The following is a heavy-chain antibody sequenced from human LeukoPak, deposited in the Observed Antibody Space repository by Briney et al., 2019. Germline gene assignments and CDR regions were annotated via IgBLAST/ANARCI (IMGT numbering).Heavy chain of an antibody. D-gene: IGHD2-15*01. V-gene: IGHV3-23*01. Sequence: GGSLRLSCAASGFTFSIYAMSWVRQAPGEGLEWVAAISGSGGSTYYADSVKGRFTISRDNSKNTLYLQMNSLRAEDTAVYYCAKDLGYCSGGSCGDYWGQGTLVTVSS. J-gene: IGHJ4*02. CDR1: GFTFSIYA. CDR3: AKDLGYCSGGSCGDY. CDR2: ISGSGGST.